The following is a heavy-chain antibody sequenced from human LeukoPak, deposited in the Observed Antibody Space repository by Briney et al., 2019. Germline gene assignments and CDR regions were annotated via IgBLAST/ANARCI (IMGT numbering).Heavy chain of an antibody. CDR1: GFTFSSYA. J-gene: IGHJ4*02. V-gene: IGHV3-30-3*01. CDR3: ARDPPGPDYGDYRDY. Sequence: GGSLRLSCAASGFTFSSYAMPWVRQAPGKGLEWVAVISYDGSNKYYADSVKGRFTISRDNSKNTLYLQMNSLRAEDTAVYYCARDPPGPDYGDYRDYWGQGTLVTVSS. CDR2: ISYDGSNK. D-gene: IGHD4-17*01.